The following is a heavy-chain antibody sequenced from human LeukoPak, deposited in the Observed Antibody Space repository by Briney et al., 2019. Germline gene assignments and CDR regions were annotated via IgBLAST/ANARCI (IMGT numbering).Heavy chain of an antibody. CDR3: ARGGRLVDTAMVSVYYYYGMDV. CDR1: GDSVSSNTAA. J-gene: IGHJ6*02. Sequence: PSQTLSLTCAISGDSVSSNTAAWNWIRQSPSRGLEWLGRTYYRSKWYNDYAVSVKSRITINPDTSKKQFSLQLNSVTPEDTAVYYCARGGRLVDTAMVSVYYYYGMDVWGHGTTVTVSS. CDR2: TYYRSKWYN. V-gene: IGHV6-1*01. D-gene: IGHD5-18*01.